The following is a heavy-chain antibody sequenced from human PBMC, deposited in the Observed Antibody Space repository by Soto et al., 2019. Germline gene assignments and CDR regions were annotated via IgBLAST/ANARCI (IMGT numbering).Heavy chain of an antibody. V-gene: IGHV1-58*02. Sequence: SVKVSCKASGFTFTSSAMQWVRQARGQRLEWIGWIVVGSGNTNYAQKFQGRVTITRDTSASTAYMELSSLRSEDTAVYYCARDVVVRGYWYLDLWGRGTLVTVSS. J-gene: IGHJ2*01. D-gene: IGHD3-10*01. CDR3: ARDVVVRGYWYLDL. CDR1: GFTFTSSA. CDR2: IVVGSGNT.